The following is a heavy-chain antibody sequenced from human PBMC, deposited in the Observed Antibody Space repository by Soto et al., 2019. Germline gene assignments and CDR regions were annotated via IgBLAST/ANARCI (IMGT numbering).Heavy chain of an antibody. CDR1: GFTFGNFG. CDR3: ARGCSGGTNCFYFDF. D-gene: IGHD6-13*01. J-gene: IGHJ4*02. Sequence: QVQLVESGGGVVQPGRSLRLSCAASGFTFGNFGIHWVRQAPGKGLEWVADISNDGTDQYYADSVKGRFTISRDNCKNTLYLQMNSLRAEDTAVYYCARGCSGGTNCFYFDFWGQGILVTVSS. CDR2: ISNDGTDQ. V-gene: IGHV3-30*03.